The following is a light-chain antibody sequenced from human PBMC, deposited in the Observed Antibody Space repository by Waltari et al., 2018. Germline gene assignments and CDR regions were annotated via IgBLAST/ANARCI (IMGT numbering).Light chain of an antibody. CDR1: SSDFAVFNY. CDR2: DVS. J-gene: IGLJ3*02. Sequence: QSALTQSASVSGSPGPSITISCTGTSSDFAVFNYVSWYQQLPGKAPQLMIYDVSKRPSGVSNRFSGSKSGNTASLTISGLQAEDEADYYCSSYTSTWVFGGGTKLTIL. CDR3: SSYTSTWV. V-gene: IGLV2-14*01.